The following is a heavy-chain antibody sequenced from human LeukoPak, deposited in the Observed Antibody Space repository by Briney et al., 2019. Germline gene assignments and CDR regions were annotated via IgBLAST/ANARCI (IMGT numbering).Heavy chain of an antibody. V-gene: IGHV1-2*06. CDR3: AREVYYYDSSAKLGYYFDY. CDR1: GYTFTGYY. J-gene: IGHJ4*02. D-gene: IGHD3-22*01. Sequence: ASVKVSCKASGYTFTGYYMHWVRQAPGQGLEWMGRINPNSGGTNYAQKFQGRVTMTRDTSISTAYMELSRLRSDDTAAYYCAREVYYYDSSAKLGYYFDYWGQGTLVTVSS. CDR2: INPNSGGT.